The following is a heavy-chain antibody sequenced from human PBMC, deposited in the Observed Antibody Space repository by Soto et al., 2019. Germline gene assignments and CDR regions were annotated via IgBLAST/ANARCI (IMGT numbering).Heavy chain of an antibody. D-gene: IGHD2-15*01. V-gene: IGHV1-69*13. Sequence: ASVKVSCKASGGTFSSYAISWVRQAPGQGLEWMGGIIPIFGTANYAQKFQGRVTITADESTGKAYMELSSLRSEDTAVYYCASGYCSGGSCYSGGGAFDIWGQGTMVTVSS. CDR1: GGTFSSYA. CDR2: IIPIFGTA. J-gene: IGHJ3*02. CDR3: ASGYCSGGSCYSGGGAFDI.